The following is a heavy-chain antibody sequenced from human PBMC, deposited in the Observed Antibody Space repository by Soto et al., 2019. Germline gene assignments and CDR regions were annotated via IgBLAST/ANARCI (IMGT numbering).Heavy chain of an antibody. Sequence: QVYLVQSGAEVKKPVSSVKVSCKALRGTVTNYAFSCVRQAPGQGLEWMGWIMPFFGSGNYAQKFQGRINITADESTSSVDLELTSLRSEDTSVYYCARDRAGYYSHFVYWCQGTLVTVSS. CDR3: ARDRAGYYSHFVY. J-gene: IGHJ4*02. CDR2: IMPFFGSG. D-gene: IGHD3-22*01. V-gene: IGHV1-69*01. CDR1: RGTVTNYA.